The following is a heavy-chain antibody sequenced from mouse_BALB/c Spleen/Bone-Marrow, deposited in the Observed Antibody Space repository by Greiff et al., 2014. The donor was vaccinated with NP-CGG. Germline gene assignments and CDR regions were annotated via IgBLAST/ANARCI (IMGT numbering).Heavy chain of an antibody. J-gene: IGHJ4*01. V-gene: IGHV1-82*01. Sequence: QVQLQQPGPELVKPGASVRISCKASGYAFSNSWMNWVKQRPGQGLEWIGRIYPGDGDTYYNGKLKGKATLTADKSSSTAYMQLSSLTSVDSAVYFCARSDGYRALDYWGQGTSVTVSS. D-gene: IGHD2-3*01. CDR2: IYPGDGDT. CDR3: ARSDGYRALDY. CDR1: GYAFSNSW.